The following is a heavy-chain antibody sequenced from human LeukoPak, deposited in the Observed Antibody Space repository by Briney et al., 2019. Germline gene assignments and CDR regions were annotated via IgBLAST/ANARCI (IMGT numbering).Heavy chain of an antibody. D-gene: IGHD2-2*01. CDR2: ISTNGDST. J-gene: IGHJ4*02. CDR3: ARWGSTSCYDY. Sequence: GGSLRLSCAASGFTFSTYAMHWVRQAPGKGLEYVSAISTNGDSTYYADSVKGRFTISRDNSKNTLFLQMGSLRADDMAVYYCARWGSTSCYDYWGQGILVTVSS. CDR1: GFTFSTYA. V-gene: IGHV3-64*02.